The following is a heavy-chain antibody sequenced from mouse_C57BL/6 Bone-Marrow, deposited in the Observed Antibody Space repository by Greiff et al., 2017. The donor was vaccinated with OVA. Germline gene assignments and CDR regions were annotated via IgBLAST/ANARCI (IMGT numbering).Heavy chain of an antibody. J-gene: IGHJ4*01. CDR1: GYTFTSYW. CDR2: IDPSDSET. D-gene: IGHD1-2*01. CDR3: ARRGRLRHAMDY. Sequence: QVQLQQPGAELVRPGSSVKLSCKASGYTFTSYWMHWVKQRPIQGLEWIGNIDPSDSETHYNQKFKDKATLTVDKSSSTAYMQLSSLTSEDSAVYYCARRGRLRHAMDYWGQGTSVTVSS. V-gene: IGHV1-52*01.